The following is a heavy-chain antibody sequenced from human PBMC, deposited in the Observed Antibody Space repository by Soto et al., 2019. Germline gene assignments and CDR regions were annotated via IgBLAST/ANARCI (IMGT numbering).Heavy chain of an antibody. V-gene: IGHV1-18*01. J-gene: IGHJ4*02. CDR1: GYTFTSYG. D-gene: IGHD2-21*02. CDR3: ARGRSTHIVVVTAIQTYHYFDY. CDR2: ISAYNGNT. Sequence: ASVKVSCKASGYTFTSYGISWVRQAPGQGLEWMGWISAYNGNTNYAQKLQGRVTMTTDTSTSTAYMELRSLRSDDTAVYYCARGRSTHIVVVTAIQTYHYFDYWGQGTLVTVSS.